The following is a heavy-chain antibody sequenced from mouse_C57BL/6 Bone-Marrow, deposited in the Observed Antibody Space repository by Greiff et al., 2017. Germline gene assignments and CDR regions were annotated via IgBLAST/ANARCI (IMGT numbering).Heavy chain of an antibody. Sequence: VKLVESGAELARPGASVKLSCKASGYTFTSYGISWVKQRTGQGLEWIGEIYPSSGNTYYNEKFKGKATLTGDKSSSPAYMQLRSLTSEDSAVYFCARPLFYYGSSFYWSSDVWGTGTSVTVSS. V-gene: IGHV1-81*01. D-gene: IGHD1-1*01. CDR1: GYTFTSYG. CDR3: ARPLFYYGSSFYWSSDV. J-gene: IGHJ1*03. CDR2: IYPSSGNT.